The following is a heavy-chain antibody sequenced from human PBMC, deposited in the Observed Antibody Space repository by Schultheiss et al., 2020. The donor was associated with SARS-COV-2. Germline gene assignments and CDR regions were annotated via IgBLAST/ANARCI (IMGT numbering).Heavy chain of an antibody. J-gene: IGHJ4*02. D-gene: IGHD3-22*01. CDR1: GYSFSNYW. CDR2: IYPGDSDT. Sequence: GESLKISCKASGYSFSNYWIGWVRQMPGKGLVWMGIIYPGDSDTRYSPSFQGQVTISADKSISTAYLQWSSLKASDTAMYYCARLFDRSGYLFDYWGQGTPVTVSS. CDR3: ARLFDRSGYLFDY. V-gene: IGHV5-51*01.